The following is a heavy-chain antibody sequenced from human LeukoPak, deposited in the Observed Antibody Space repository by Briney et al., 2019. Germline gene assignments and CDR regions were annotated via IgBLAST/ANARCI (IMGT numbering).Heavy chain of an antibody. J-gene: IGHJ4*02. V-gene: IGHV4-59*01. CDR1: GGSISRYY. Sequence: PSETLSLTCTVSGGSISRYYWSWIRQPPGKGLEWIGYIYYSGNANYNPSLKSRVTISVDTSKNQFSLKLASVSAADTAVYYCARGGTQLTFPVWGQGTLVTVSS. CDR2: IYYSGNA. CDR3: ARGGTQLTFPV. D-gene: IGHD4/OR15-4a*01.